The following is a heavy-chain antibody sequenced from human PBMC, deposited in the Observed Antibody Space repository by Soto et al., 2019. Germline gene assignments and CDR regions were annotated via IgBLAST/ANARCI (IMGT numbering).Heavy chain of an antibody. CDR2: ISSSSSSI. Sequence: HPGGSLRLSCVASGFTFSTYSMNWVRQAPGKGLEWVSFISSSSSSIYYVDSVKGRFTISRDNAKNSLYLQMNSLRAEDTALYYCASALWFGENTFDYWGQGALVTVSS. CDR1: GFTFSTYS. V-gene: IGHV3-48*01. CDR3: ASALWFGENTFDY. D-gene: IGHD3-10*01. J-gene: IGHJ4*02.